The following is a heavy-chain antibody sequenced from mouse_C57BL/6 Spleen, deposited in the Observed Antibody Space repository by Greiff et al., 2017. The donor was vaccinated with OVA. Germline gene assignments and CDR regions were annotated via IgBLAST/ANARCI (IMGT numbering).Heavy chain of an antibody. V-gene: IGHV1-53*01. J-gene: IGHJ2*01. CDR3: AKTGGSSYRDYFDY. D-gene: IGHD1-1*01. CDR1: GYTFTSYW. CDR2: INPSNGGT. Sequence: VQLQQPGTDLVKPGASVKLSCKASGYTFTSYWMHWVKQRPGQGLEWIGNINPSNGGTNYNEKFKSKATLTVDKSSSTAYMQLSSLTSEDSAVYYGAKTGGSSYRDYFDYWGQGTTLTVSS.